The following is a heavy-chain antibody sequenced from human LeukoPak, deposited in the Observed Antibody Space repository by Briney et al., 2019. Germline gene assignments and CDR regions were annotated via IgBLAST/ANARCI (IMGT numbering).Heavy chain of an antibody. CDR1: GSTVSSNY. J-gene: IGHJ3*01. CDR2: IYSGGST. D-gene: IGHD3-22*01. V-gene: IGHV3-53*01. Sequence: GGSLRLSCAASGSTVSSNYMSWVRQAPGKGLEWVSVIYSGGSTYYADSVKGRFTISRDNSKNTLYLQMNSLRAEDTAVYYCARSYYYDSSGYYYAFDFWGQGTMVTGSS. CDR3: ARSYYYDSSGYYYAFDF.